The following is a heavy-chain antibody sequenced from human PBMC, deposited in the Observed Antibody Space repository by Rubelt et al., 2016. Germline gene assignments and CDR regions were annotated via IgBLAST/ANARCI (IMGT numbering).Heavy chain of an antibody. V-gene: IGHV4-4*07. CDR2: IYTSGST. CDR3: ARDKSSRIKKAFDI. D-gene: IGHD2-15*01. J-gene: IGHJ3*02. Sequence: QVQLQESGPGLVKPSETLSLTCTVSGGSISSYYWSWIRQPAGKGLEWIGRIYTSGSTNYNPSLKSRVTMSSHTSMNQCYLRRSGMTAADTAVYYCARDKSSRIKKAFDIWGQGTMVTVSS. CDR1: GGSISSYY.